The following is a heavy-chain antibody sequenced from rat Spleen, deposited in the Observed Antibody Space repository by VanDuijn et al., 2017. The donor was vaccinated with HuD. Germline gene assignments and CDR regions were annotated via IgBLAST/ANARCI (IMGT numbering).Heavy chain of an antibody. CDR2: IWTGGRT. D-gene: IGHD1-2*01. J-gene: IGHJ2*01. CDR3: TREPYYYSTWDYFDY. V-gene: IGHV2-72*01. Sequence: QVQLRESGPGLMQPSETLSLACTVSGFSLTSNGVGWVRQPLEKDLMWMGTIWTGGRTNYNSAVHSRLNISRDTSKSQVFLKMNSLQTDDTAIYYCTREPYYYSTWDYFDYWGQGVMVTVSS. CDR1: GFSLTSNG.